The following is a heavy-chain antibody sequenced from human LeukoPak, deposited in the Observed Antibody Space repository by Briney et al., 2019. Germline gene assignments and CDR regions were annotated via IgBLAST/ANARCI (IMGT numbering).Heavy chain of an antibody. CDR2: IWYDGSNK. D-gene: IGHD3-22*01. CDR1: GFTFSSYG. Sequence: GGSLRLSCAASGFTFSSYGMHWVRQAPGKGLEWVAVIWYDGSNKYYADSVKGRFTISRDNSKNTLYLQMNSLRAEDTAVYYCARAPYYYDSSGYYLSGMDVWGQGTTVTVSS. CDR3: ARAPYYYDSSGYYLSGMDV. J-gene: IGHJ6*02. V-gene: IGHV3-33*01.